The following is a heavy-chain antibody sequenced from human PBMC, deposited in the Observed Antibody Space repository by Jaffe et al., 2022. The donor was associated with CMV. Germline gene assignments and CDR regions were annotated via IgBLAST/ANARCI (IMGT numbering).Heavy chain of an antibody. D-gene: IGHD6-13*01. CDR1: GFTFSSYE. V-gene: IGHV3-48*03. CDR3: ARDLLTPRTEAGHDAFDI. J-gene: IGHJ3*02. CDR2: ISSSGSTI. Sequence: EVQLVESGGGLVQPGGSLRLSCAASGFTFSSYEMNWVRQAPGKGLEWVSYISSSGSTIYYADSVKGRFTISRDNAKNSLYLQMNSLRAEDTAVYYCARDLLTPRTEAGHDAFDIWGQGTMVTVSS.